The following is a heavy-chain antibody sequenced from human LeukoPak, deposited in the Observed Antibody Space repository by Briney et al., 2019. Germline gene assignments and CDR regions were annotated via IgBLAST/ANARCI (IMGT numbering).Heavy chain of an antibody. CDR2: INHSGST. Sequence: GALRLSCAVYGGSFSGYYWSWIRQPPGKGLEWIGEINHSGSTNYNPSPKSRVTISVDTSKNQFSLKLSSVTAADTAVYYCARGRGYGSGSYCYWGQGTLVTVSS. D-gene: IGHD3-10*01. V-gene: IGHV4-34*01. CDR3: ARGRGYGSGSYCY. CDR1: GGSFSGYY. J-gene: IGHJ4*02.